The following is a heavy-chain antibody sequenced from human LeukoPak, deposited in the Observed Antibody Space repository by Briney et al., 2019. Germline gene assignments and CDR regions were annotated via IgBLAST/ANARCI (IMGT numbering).Heavy chain of an antibody. Sequence: PSETLSLTCTVSGGSISSGGYYWSWIRQHPGKGLEWIGYIYYSGSTYYNPSLKSRVTISVDTSKNQFSLKLSSVTAADTAVYYCARGTYYYDSSGYYVDGMDVWGQGTTVTVSS. J-gene: IGHJ6*02. CDR2: IYYSGST. CDR3: ARGTYYYDSSGYYVDGMDV. D-gene: IGHD3-22*01. V-gene: IGHV4-31*03. CDR1: GGSISSGGYY.